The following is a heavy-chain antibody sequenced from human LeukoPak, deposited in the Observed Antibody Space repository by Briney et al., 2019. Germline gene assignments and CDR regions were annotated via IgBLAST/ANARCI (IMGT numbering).Heavy chain of an antibody. CDR1: GFTFSDYY. V-gene: IGHV3-11*01. CDR3: ARPSEGYYYYMDL. J-gene: IGHJ6*03. Sequence: GGSLRLSCAASGFTFSDYYMSWIRQAPGKGLEWVSYISKSGSTIFYADSVKGRFTISRDNARNSLYLQMNSLRADDTAIFYCARPSEGYYYYMDLWGKGTPVTISS. CDR2: ISKSGSTI.